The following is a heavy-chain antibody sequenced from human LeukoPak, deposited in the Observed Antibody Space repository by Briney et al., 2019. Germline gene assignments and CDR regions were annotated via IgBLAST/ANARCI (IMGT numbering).Heavy chain of an antibody. J-gene: IGHJ4*02. CDR3: ARDRHDYVWGSLSD. CDR2: ISAYNGNT. V-gene: IGHV1-18*01. D-gene: IGHD3-16*01. Sequence: GASVKVSCKASGYTFTSYGISWVRQAPGQGLEWMGWISAYNGNTNYAQKLQGRVTMTTDTSTSTAYMELRSLRSDDTAVYYCARDRHDYVWGSLSDLGQGTLVTVSS. CDR1: GYTFTSYG.